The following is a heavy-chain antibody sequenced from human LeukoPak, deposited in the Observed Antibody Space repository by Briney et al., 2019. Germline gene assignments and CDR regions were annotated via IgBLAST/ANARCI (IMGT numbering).Heavy chain of an antibody. CDR3: ARGPTRLGHHYCTGGSCYDY. Sequence: SETLSLTCTVSGGSISSYYWSWIRQPPGKGLEWIGYIYYSGSTNYNPSLKSRVTISVDTSKNQFSLKLSSVTAADTAVYYCARGPTRLGHHYCTGGSCYDYWGQGTLVTISS. CDR1: GGSISSYY. CDR2: IYYSGST. J-gene: IGHJ4*02. D-gene: IGHD2-15*01. V-gene: IGHV4-59*01.